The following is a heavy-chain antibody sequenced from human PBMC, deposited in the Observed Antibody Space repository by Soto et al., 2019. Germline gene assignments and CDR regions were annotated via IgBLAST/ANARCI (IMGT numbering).Heavy chain of an antibody. Sequence: PGGSLRLSCAASGFTFSSYGMSWVRQAPGKGLEWVSTVSGSGGSTYYADSVKGRFTISRDNSKNTLYLQMNSLRAEDTAVYYCAKDQDEKDYYYYGMDVWGQGTTVTVSS. CDR2: VSGSGGST. CDR3: AKDQDEKDYYYYGMDV. J-gene: IGHJ6*02. V-gene: IGHV3-23*01. CDR1: GFTFSSYG.